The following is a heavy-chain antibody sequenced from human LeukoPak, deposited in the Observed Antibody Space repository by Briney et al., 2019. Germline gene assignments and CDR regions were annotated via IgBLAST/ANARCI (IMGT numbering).Heavy chain of an antibody. CDR2: INSDGSGT. CDR3: ARICSSTDCLIPD. CDR1: GVTFSRHW. Sequence: GGSLRLSCAASGVTFSRHWMHWVRHAPGKGLVWISRINSDGSGTNYADFVKGRFTISRDNAKNTVYLQINSLRDEDTAVYYCARICSSTDCLIPDWGQGTLVTVSS. D-gene: IGHD2-2*01. J-gene: IGHJ4*02. V-gene: IGHV3-74*01.